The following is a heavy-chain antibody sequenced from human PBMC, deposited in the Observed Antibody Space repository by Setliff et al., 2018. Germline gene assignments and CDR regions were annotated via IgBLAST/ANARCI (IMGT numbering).Heavy chain of an antibody. J-gene: IGHJ6*02. V-gene: IGHV1-69*13. CDR1: GGTFSSYA. D-gene: IGHD4-17*01. CDR3: ARDLIDPDYGDYLSFYYYGMDV. CDR2: IIPIFGTA. Sequence: VASVKVSCKASGGTFSSYAISWVRQAPGQGLEWMGGIIPIFGTANYAQKFQGRVTITADESTSTAYMELSGLRSEDTAVYYCARDLIDPDYGDYLSFYYYGMDVWGQGTTVTVSS.